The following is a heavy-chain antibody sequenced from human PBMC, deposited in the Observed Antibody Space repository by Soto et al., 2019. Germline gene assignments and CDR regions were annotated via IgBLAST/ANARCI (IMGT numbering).Heavy chain of an antibody. Sequence: GGSLRLSCAASGFTFSSYWMHWVRQAPGKGLVWVSRINSDGSSTSYADSVKGRFTISRDNAKNTLYLQMNSLRAEDTAVYYCARDGIDYNDSSGQTYYYYGMDAWGQGTTVTVSS. CDR3: ARDGIDYNDSSGQTYYYYGMDA. CDR2: INSDGSST. V-gene: IGHV3-74*01. J-gene: IGHJ6*02. D-gene: IGHD3-22*01. CDR1: GFTFSSYW.